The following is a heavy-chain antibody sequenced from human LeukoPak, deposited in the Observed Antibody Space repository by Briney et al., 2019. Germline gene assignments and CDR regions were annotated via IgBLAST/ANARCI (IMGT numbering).Heavy chain of an antibody. D-gene: IGHD5-24*01. CDR3: ASDPRDGGQNV. J-gene: IGHJ6*04. Sequence: GGSLRLSCAASGFTFSSYEMNWVRQAPGKGLEWVTLISYSGDNKYYADSVKGRFTFSRDKSKNTLYLQMNSLRPEDSAVYYCASDPRDGGQNVWGKGTTVTVSS. CDR2: ISYSGDNK. CDR1: GFTFSSYE. V-gene: IGHV3-30*04.